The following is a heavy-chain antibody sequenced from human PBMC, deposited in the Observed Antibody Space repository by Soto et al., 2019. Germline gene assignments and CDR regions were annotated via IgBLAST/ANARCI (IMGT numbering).Heavy chain of an antibody. CDR1: GGSISRTNW. CDR2: IFYGGTT. J-gene: IGHJ5*02. CDR3: ARGGYSYVDA. D-gene: IGHD5-18*01. Sequence: QVQLQESGPGLVKPSGTLSLTCTVSGGSISRTNWWIWIRQPPGKGLEWIGEIFYGGTTNYNPSLKSRVTISVDISNDQFSLKLTSVTAADTAVDYCARGGYSYVDAWGQGTLVTVSS. V-gene: IGHV4-4*02.